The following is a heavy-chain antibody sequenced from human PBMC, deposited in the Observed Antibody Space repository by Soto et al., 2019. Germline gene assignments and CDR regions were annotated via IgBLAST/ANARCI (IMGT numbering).Heavy chain of an antibody. V-gene: IGHV3-23*01. CDR1: GLTSKNYA. CDR3: ANYYDSSGYPHGFFQH. D-gene: IGHD3-22*01. J-gene: IGHJ1*01. Sequence: EVQLLESGGGLVQPGGFLRLSCATSGLTSKNYAMSWVRQAPGKGLEWVSSIGGRGDITYYAESVQGRFTISRDISKNALYLHMNSLSVDDTAIYYCANYYDSSGYPHGFFQHWGQGTLVSVSS. CDR2: IGGRGDIT.